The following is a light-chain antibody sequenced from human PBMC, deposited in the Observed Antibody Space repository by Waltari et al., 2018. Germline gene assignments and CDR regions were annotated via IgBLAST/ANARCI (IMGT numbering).Light chain of an antibody. Sequence: QSALTQPASVSGTPGQSIPTSCTGTSIDVGPSHYVPRYQQPSGKAPNLIIYEVRLRPSGISYRFSASKSGNTASLTITGLQTEDEADYYCSSFTTSHTLLFGGGTKLTV. CDR2: EVR. CDR3: SSFTTSHTLL. J-gene: IGLJ2*01. V-gene: IGLV2-14*01. CDR1: SIDVGPSHY.